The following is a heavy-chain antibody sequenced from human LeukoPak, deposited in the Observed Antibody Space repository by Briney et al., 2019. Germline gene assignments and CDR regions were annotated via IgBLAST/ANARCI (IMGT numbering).Heavy chain of an antibody. J-gene: IGHJ5*02. CDR2: INHSGST. CDR3: ARTLRHAIVVVPAAIVVFRPKSNWFDP. D-gene: IGHD2-2*01. V-gene: IGHV4-34*01. Sequence: SETLSLTYAVYGGSFSGYYWSWIRQPPGKGLELIGEINHSGSTNYNPALKSRVTISVDTSKNQFSLKLSSVTATDTALYYCARTLRHAIVVVPAAIVVFRPKSNWFDPWGQGTLVTVFS. CDR1: GGSFSGYY.